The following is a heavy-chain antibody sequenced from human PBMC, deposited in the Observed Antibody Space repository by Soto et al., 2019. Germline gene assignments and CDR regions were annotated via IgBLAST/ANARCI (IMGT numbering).Heavy chain of an antibody. Sequence: EVQLVESGAGLVQPGRSLRLSCAASGFTFDDYAMHWVRQAPGKGLEWVSGSRWNSGSIGYADAVKGRFTISRDNAKNSLYLQMNSLRAEDTALYYCAKVRGTYCTSTSCYFHYWGQGTLVTVSS. CDR3: AKVRGTYCTSTSCYFHY. CDR1: GFTFDDYA. CDR2: SRWNSGSI. J-gene: IGHJ4*02. V-gene: IGHV3-9*01. D-gene: IGHD2-2*01.